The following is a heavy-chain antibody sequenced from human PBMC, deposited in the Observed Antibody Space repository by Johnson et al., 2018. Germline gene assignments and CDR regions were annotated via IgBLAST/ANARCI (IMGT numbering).Heavy chain of an antibody. CDR2: FFYSGIP. V-gene: IGHV4-59*01. Sequence: QVRLQESGPGLVKPSETLSLTCSVSGDSISSYSWSWLRQPPGKGLEWIGYFFYSGIPKYNPPLKSRVTISLDTSKNHFSLRLSSVTAADTAMYYCARHARASNYNYAMDVWGQGTTVTVSS. J-gene: IGHJ6*02. CDR1: GDSISSYS. CDR3: ARHARASNYNYAMDV.